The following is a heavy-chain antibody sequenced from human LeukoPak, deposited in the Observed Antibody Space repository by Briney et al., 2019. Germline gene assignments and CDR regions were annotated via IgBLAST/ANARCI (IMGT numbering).Heavy chain of an antibody. D-gene: IGHD1-1*01. Sequence: PGGSLRLSCAGAGFTFSSYGMHWVRQAPGKGLEWVAVISYDGSNKYYADSVKGRFTISRDNSKNTLYLQMNSLRAEDTAVYYCAKPLAELNFDYWGQGTLVTVSS. CDR3: AKPLAELNFDY. CDR1: GFTFSSYG. J-gene: IGHJ4*02. V-gene: IGHV3-30*18. CDR2: ISYDGSNK.